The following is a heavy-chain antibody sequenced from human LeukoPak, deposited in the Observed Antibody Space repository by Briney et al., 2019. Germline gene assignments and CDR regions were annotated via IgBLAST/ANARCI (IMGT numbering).Heavy chain of an antibody. D-gene: IGHD2-2*01. J-gene: IGHJ4*02. CDR3: ATRNGVVPVEDY. Sequence: PGGSLRLSCAASGFSFSSYAMSWVRQAPGKALEWVSAISASGSSTYYADSVKGQFTISRDNSKNTLYLQMNSLRAEDTAVYYCATRNGVVPVEDYWGQGTLVTVSS. CDR1: GFSFSSYA. V-gene: IGHV3-23*01. CDR2: ISASGSST.